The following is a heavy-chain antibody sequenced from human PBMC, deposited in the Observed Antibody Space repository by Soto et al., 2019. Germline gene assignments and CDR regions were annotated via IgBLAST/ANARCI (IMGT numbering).Heavy chain of an antibody. D-gene: IGHD1-26*01. CDR2: ISPYNDQT. Sequence: ASVTVSCKASGYTFIRYGITWVRQAPGQRLEWMGWISPYNDQTIYAQKLQGRVTMTADTSKSTLYLQMNSLRAEDTAVYYCGKGRSYYYYYGVDVWGQGTTVTVSS. V-gene: IGHV1-18*01. CDR1: GYTFIRYG. J-gene: IGHJ6*02. CDR3: GKGRSYYYYYGVDV.